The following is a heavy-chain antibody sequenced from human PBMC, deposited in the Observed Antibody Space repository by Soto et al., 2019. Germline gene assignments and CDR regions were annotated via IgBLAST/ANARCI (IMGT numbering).Heavy chain of an antibody. J-gene: IGHJ5*02. CDR1: GGCISSYY. D-gene: IGHD2-2*02. CDR3: ARDHCSSTSCYRRVWWFDP. Sequence: PSETLSLTCTVSGGCISSYYWSWIRQPPGKGLEWIGYIYYSGSTNYNPSLKSRVTISVDTSKKQFSLKLSSVTAADTAVYYCARDHCSSTSCYRRVWWFDPWGQGTLVTVSS. CDR2: IYYSGST. V-gene: IGHV4-59*01.